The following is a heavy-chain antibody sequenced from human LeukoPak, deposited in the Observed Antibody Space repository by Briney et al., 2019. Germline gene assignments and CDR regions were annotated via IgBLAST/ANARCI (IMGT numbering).Heavy chain of an antibody. Sequence: GRSLTLSCSTSGFTFSHYAMHWVRQAPGKGLEWVAVIWNDGSDKYYGDSVKGRFTISRDNSQKTVYLQLSSLRVEDTAVYYCAKDAERGFDFSNSLQSWGQGTLVTVSS. CDR1: GFTFSHYA. V-gene: IGHV3-33*06. CDR2: IWNDGSDK. CDR3: AKDAERGFDFSNSLQS. D-gene: IGHD4-11*01. J-gene: IGHJ4*02.